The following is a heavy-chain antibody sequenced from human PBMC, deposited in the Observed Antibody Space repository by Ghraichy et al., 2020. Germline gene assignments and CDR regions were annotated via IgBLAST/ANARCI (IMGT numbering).Heavy chain of an antibody. CDR3: SRDSHSSSSIYDYYYMDV. CDR1: GFTFSSYS. D-gene: IGHD6-6*01. J-gene: IGHJ6*03. V-gene: IGHV3-21*01. CDR2: ISSSSSYI. Sequence: GESLNISCAASGFTFSSYSMNWVRQAPGKGLEWVSSISSSSSYIYYADSVKGRFTISRDNAKDSLYLQMNSLRAEETAGYYCSRDSHSSSSIYDYYYMDVWGKGTTVSVSS.